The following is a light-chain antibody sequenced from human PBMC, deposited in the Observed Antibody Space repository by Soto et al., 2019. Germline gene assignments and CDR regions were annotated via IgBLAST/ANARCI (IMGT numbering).Light chain of an antibody. V-gene: IGLV2-14*01. CDR1: DTDIGGYNY. J-gene: IGLJ1*01. Sequence: QSALTQPASVSGSPGQSITISCSGTDTDIGGYNYVSWYQQHPGKAPKLMLSEVNNRPSGVSNRFSGSKSGNTASLTISGLQAEDEADYYCSSYTSSSTQVFGTGTKLTVL. CDR3: SSYTSSSTQV. CDR2: EVN.